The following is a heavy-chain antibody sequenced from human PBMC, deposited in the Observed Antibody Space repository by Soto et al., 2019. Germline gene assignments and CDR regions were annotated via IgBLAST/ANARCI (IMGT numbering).Heavy chain of an antibody. CDR3: AREGLGITMVRGVPLDYYGMDV. J-gene: IGHJ6*02. CDR2: MNPNSGNT. Sequence: ASVKVSCKASGYTFTSYDINWGRQATGQGLEWMGWMNPNSGNTGYAQKFQGRVTMTRNTSISTAYMELSSLRSEDTAVYYCAREGLGITMVRGVPLDYYGMDVWGQGTTVTVSS. V-gene: IGHV1-8*01. D-gene: IGHD3-10*01. CDR1: GYTFTSYD.